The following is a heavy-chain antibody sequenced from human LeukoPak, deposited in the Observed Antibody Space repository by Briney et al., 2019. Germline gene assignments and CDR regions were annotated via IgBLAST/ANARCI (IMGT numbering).Heavy chain of an antibody. D-gene: IGHD3-10*01. J-gene: IGHJ4*02. V-gene: IGHV3-23*01. CDR1: GFAFRTYA. Sequence: GGSLRLSCAASGFAFRTYAMSWVRQAPGKGLEGVSAISGSGDKTYYAQSVRGRFTISRDNSQNILYLQMNSLRAEDTAVYYCAKDLNYGFDSWGQGTLVTVSS. CDR3: AKDLNYGFDS. CDR2: ISGSGDKT.